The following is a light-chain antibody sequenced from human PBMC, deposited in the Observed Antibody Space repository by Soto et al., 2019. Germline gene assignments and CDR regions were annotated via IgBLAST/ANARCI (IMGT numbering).Light chain of an antibody. CDR1: QTIIGY. J-gene: IGKJ1*01. V-gene: IGKV1-39*01. CDR3: QQSYTTPRT. CDR2: AAS. Sequence: DIQMTQSPSSLSASIGYSVTITCRASQTIIGYLNWYQQKPGKAPRLLINAASNLQSGVPSRFRGSGSGTDFTLTITSLQPEDFATYYCQQSYTTPRTFGQGTKVDIK.